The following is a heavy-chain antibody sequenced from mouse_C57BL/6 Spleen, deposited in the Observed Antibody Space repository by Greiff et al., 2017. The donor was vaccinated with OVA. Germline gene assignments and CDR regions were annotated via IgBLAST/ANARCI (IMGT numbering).Heavy chain of an antibody. V-gene: IGHV1-42*01. CDR1: GYSFTGYY. Sequence: VHVKQSGPELVKPGASVKISCKASGYSFTGYYMNWVKQSPEKSLEWIGEINPSTGGTTYNQKFKAKATLTVDKSSSTAYMQLKSLTSEDSAVYYCARDPDGNYGYFDVWGTGTTVTVSS. D-gene: IGHD2-1*01. J-gene: IGHJ1*03. CDR2: INPSTGGT. CDR3: ARDPDGNYGYFDV.